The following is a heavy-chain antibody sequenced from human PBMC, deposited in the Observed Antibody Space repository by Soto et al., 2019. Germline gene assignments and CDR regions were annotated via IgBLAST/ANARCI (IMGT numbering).Heavy chain of an antibody. CDR3: ARDPYSNYYFDY. Sequence: GGSLRLSCAASGFTFSSYAMSWVRQAPGKGLEWVSAISGSGGSTYYADSVKGRFTISRDNSKNTLYLQMNSLRAEDTAVYYCARDPYSNYYFDYWGQGTLVTVSS. D-gene: IGHD4-4*01. J-gene: IGHJ4*02. V-gene: IGHV3-23*01. CDR1: GFTFSSYA. CDR2: ISGSGGST.